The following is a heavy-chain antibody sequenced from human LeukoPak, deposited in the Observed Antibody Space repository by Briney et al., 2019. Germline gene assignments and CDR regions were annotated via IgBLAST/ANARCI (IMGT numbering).Heavy chain of an antibody. J-gene: IGHJ4*02. CDR3: ARGDFGGNSGLEY. D-gene: IGHD4-23*01. CDR2: IYSGGNT. CDR1: GFSVSTKY. Sequence: GGSLRLSCAASGFSVSTKYMSWVRQAPGKGLEWISLIYSGGNTYYAGSMKGRFSVSRDNSKNTVYLQMDSLRVEDTAVYYCARGDFGGNSGLEYWGQGSLVTVSS. V-gene: IGHV3-53*01.